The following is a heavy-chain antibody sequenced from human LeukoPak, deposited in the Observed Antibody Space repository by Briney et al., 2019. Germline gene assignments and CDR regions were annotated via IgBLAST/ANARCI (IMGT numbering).Heavy chain of an antibody. V-gene: IGHV3-23*01. CDR1: GFTFSSYA. CDR2: ISAGGDTT. D-gene: IGHD3-22*01. J-gene: IGHJ4*02. CDR3: AREVRYYDSSGYRQDVYFDC. Sequence: HAGGSLRLSCAASGFTFSSYAMSWVRQAPGEGLEWVSGISAGGDTTYTADSVRGRFTISRDNAKNSLYLQMNSLRAEDTAVYYCAREVRYYDSSGYRQDVYFDCWGQGTLVTVSS.